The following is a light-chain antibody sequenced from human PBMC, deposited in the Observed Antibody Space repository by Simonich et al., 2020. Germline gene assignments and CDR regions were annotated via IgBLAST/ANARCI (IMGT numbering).Light chain of an antibody. CDR1: SSDVGGYKY. J-gene: IGLJ2*01. V-gene: IGLV2-11*01. Sequence: QSALTQPRSVSGSPGQSVTISCTGTSSDVGGYKYVSWYQQHPGKAPKLMIYDVSKRPSGVPDRFSGSKSGNTASLTISGLQAEDEADYYCSSYTSSSTLVFGGGTKLTVL. CDR3: SSYTSSSTLV. CDR2: DVS.